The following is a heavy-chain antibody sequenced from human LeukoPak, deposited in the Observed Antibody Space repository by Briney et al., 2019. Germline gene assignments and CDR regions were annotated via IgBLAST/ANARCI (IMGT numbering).Heavy chain of an antibody. J-gene: IGHJ4*02. D-gene: IGHD5-18*01. V-gene: IGHV3-23*01. CDR3: ANDLGWIQLNLG. Sequence: GRSLRLSCPVSGFTFTTYGMNWVRQAPGKGLEWVSGIGGSGTRTYYADSVKGRFTISRDNSKNTVYLQMNSLRAEDTAIYYCANDLGWIQLNLGRGQGTLVTVSS. CDR2: IGGSGTRT. CDR1: GFTFTTYG.